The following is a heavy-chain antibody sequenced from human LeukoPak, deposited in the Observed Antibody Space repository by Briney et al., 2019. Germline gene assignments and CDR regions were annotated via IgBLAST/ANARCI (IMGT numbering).Heavy chain of an antibody. CDR3: ARDAVDTANAV. V-gene: IGHV3-74*01. Sequence: GGSLRLSCAASGFTFTTYWMHWVRQAPGKGLVWVSHINSDGSITSYADSVKGRYTISRDNAKNTLYLQMNSLRAEDTAVYYCARDAVDTANAVWGQGTTVTVSS. J-gene: IGHJ6*02. D-gene: IGHD5-18*01. CDR1: GFTFTTYW. CDR2: INSDGSIT.